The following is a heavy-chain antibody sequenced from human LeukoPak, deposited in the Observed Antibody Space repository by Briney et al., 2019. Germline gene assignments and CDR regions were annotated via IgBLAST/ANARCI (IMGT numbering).Heavy chain of an antibody. D-gene: IGHD3-22*01. CDR3: GREAMIATMDY. V-gene: IGHV3-53*01. CDR1: GFTVSSNY. J-gene: IGHJ4*02. CDR2: IYSGGST. Sequence: PGGSLRLSCAASGFTVSSNYMSWVRQAPGKGLEWVSVIYSGGSTYYADSVKGRFTISRDNSKNTLYLQMNSLKAEDTAVYYCGREAMIATMDYWGQGTLVTVSS.